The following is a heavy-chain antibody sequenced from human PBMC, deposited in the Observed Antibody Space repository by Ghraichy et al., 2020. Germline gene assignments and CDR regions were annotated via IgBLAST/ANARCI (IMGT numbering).Heavy chain of an antibody. D-gene: IGHD2-21*01. Sequence: SQTLSLTCAVYVGSFSGYYWSWIRQPPGKGLEWIGEINPTTGITNNSPSLKSRLTMLVDTSKNQFSLTLKSVTAADTAVYYCARRRELWSAAEGYAFDMWSQGTMVTVSS. CDR1: VGSFSGYY. CDR2: INPTTGIT. CDR3: ARRRELWSAAEGYAFDM. J-gene: IGHJ3*02. V-gene: IGHV4-34*01.